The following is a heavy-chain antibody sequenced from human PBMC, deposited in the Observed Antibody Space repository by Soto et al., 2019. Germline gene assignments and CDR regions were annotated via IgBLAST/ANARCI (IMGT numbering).Heavy chain of an antibody. V-gene: IGHV1-18*01. CDR3: ARDRGGGYQLLPYYYYYGMDV. D-gene: IGHD2-2*01. Sequence: GASVKVSCKASGYTFTSYGISWVRQAPGQGLEWMGWISAYNGNTNYAQKLQGRVTMTTDTSTSTAYMELRSLRSDDTAVYYCARDRGGGYQLLPYYYYYGMDVWGQGTTVTVSS. CDR2: ISAYNGNT. CDR1: GYTFTSYG. J-gene: IGHJ6*02.